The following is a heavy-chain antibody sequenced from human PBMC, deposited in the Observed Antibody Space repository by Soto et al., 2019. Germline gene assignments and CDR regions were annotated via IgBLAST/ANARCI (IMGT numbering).Heavy chain of an antibody. CDR1: GYTFTSYD. CDR2: ISAYNGNT. Sequence: ASVKVSCKASGYTFTSYDINWVRQATGQGLEWMGWISAYNGNTDYAQKLQGRVTMTTDTSTSTAYMELRSLRSDDTAVYYCARVDCSGGSCYSDYWSQGTLVTVSS. J-gene: IGHJ4*02. V-gene: IGHV1-18*01. D-gene: IGHD2-15*01. CDR3: ARVDCSGGSCYSDY.